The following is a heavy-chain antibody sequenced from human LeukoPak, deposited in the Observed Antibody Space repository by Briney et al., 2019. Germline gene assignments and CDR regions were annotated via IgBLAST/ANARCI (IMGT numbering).Heavy chain of an antibody. J-gene: IGHJ1*01. V-gene: IGHV3-64D*06. D-gene: IGHD6-19*01. Sequence: GGSLTLTCSASGCTFSSYALHWVRQPPGKGLECVSAINSNGGSTYYADSVKARFTISRDNSKNTLYLQKSSQRAEDTAVYYCVRRVGSSGWYGRYWGEGTLVTVPS. CDR2: INSNGGST. CDR3: VRRVGSSGWYGRY. CDR1: GCTFSSYA.